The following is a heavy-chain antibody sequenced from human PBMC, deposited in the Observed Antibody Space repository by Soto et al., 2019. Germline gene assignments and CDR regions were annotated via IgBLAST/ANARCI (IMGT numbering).Heavy chain of an antibody. V-gene: IGHV4-59*08. Sequence: QVQLQESGPGLVKSSETLSLTCTVSGGSISSYYWSWIRQPPGKGLEWIGFIYYSGSTNYNPSLKSRVTISVDTSKNQFSLKLNSVTATDTAVYYCARHKCSGGSCYFFDYWGQGTLVTVYS. CDR3: ARHKCSGGSCYFFDY. D-gene: IGHD2-15*01. CDR2: IYYSGST. CDR1: GGSISSYY. J-gene: IGHJ4*02.